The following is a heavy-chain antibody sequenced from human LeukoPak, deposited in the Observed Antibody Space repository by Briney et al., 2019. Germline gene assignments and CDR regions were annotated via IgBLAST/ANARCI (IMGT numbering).Heavy chain of an antibody. CDR1: GGSISSGDYY. CDR2: IYYSGST. V-gene: IGHV4-30-4*08. CDR3: ARVLKYYDNLFDP. Sequence: SETLSLTCTVSGGSISSGDYYWSWIRQPPGKGLEWIGYIYYSGSTYYNPSLKSRVTILVDTSKNQFSLKLSSVTAADTAVYYCARVLKYYDNLFDPWGQGTLVTVSS. D-gene: IGHD3-22*01. J-gene: IGHJ5*02.